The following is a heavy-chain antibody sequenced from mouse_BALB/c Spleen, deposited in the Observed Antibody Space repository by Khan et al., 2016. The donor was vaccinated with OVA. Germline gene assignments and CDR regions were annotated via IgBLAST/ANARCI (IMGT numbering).Heavy chain of an antibody. CDR2: ISSDGDYT. Sequence: DVKLVESGGDLVRPGGSLQLSCTASGFTFSSYSMSWVRQTPDKRLEWVATISSDGDYTYYPDNVKGRFTISRDNARNTLYLQMSSLKSEDTAMYYCASHFTGSFAYWGQGTLVTVSA. D-gene: IGHD4-1*01. V-gene: IGHV5-6*02. CDR3: ASHFTGSFAY. CDR1: GFTFSSYS. J-gene: IGHJ3*01.